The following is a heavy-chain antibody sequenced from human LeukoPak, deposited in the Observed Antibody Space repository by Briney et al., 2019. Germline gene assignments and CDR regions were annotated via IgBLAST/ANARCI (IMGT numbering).Heavy chain of an antibody. CDR1: GYTFTSYA. J-gene: IGHJ3*02. Sequence: ASVKVSCKASGYTFTSYAMNWVRQAPGQGLEWMGWISAYNGNTNYAQKLQGRVTMTTDTSTSTAYMELRSLRSDDTAVYYCARTTVTDAFDIWGQGTMVTVSS. CDR3: ARTTVTDAFDI. D-gene: IGHD4-17*01. CDR2: ISAYNGNT. V-gene: IGHV1-18*01.